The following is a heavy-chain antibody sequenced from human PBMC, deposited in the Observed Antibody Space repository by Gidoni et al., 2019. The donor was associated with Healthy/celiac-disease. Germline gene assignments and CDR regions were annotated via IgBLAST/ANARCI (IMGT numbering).Heavy chain of an antibody. V-gene: IGHV3-11*01. D-gene: IGHD3-10*01. CDR2: SSGSTI. CDR3: ARDFGNRGYYYYGMDV. Sequence: SSGSTIYYADSVKGRFTISRDNAKNSLYLQMNSLRAEDTAVYYCARDFGNRGYYYYGMDVWGQGTTVTVSS. J-gene: IGHJ6*02.